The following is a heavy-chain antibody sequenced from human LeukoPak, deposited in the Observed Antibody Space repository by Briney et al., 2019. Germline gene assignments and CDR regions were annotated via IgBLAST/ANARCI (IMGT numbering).Heavy chain of an antibody. D-gene: IGHD3-22*01. Sequence: SETLSLTCAVSGGSTSSYYWSWIRQPPGRGLEWIGCLYHSGKTIYIPSLKSRVTISVDTSKNQFSLMLNSVTAADTATYYCARHQKDSYDSIFHAFEIWGQGTMATVSS. CDR2: LYHSGKT. CDR1: GGSTSSYY. CDR3: ARHQKDSYDSIFHAFEI. V-gene: IGHV4-59*03. J-gene: IGHJ3*02.